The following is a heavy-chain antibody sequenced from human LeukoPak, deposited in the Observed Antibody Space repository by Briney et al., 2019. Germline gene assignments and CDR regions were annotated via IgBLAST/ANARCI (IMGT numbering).Heavy chain of an antibody. CDR1: GFTFSSYS. CDR3: AGRTRIAVP. V-gene: IGHV3-21*01. CDR2: ISSSISNI. J-gene: IGHJ5*02. D-gene: IGHD6-19*01. Sequence: GGSLRLSCAASGFTFSSYSMNWVRQAPGKGLEWVSSISSSISNIYYADSVKGRFIISRDTAKHSLYLQMTSLSADDAGVYYSAGRTRIAVPWGQGTLVTVSS.